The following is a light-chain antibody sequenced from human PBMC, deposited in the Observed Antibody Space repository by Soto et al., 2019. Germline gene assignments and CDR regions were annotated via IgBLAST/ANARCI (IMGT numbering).Light chain of an antibody. Sequence: QSAMTQPASVSGSPGQSITISCTGTSSDVGGYNYVSWYQHHPGKAPKLMIYDVSHRPSGVSHRFSGSNSGNTASLTISGLQAEDEADYYSISYTSISTVVFGGGTKLTVL. V-gene: IGLV2-14*03. J-gene: IGLJ2*01. CDR3: ISYTSISTVV. CDR2: DVS. CDR1: SSDVGGYNY.